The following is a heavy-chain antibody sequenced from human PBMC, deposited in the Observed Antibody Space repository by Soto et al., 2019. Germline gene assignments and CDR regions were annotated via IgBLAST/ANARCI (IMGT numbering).Heavy chain of an antibody. CDR2: IYHSGST. Sequence: PYETVAVTCVVSGGSIISKDYSWSWIRQPPGKGMEWIGYIYHSGSTYYNPSLKSRVTISVARSKNQFSLKLSSVIAADTAVYYCARGLAGSTYYVFWGGYHPPYNWFGPWGQVTLVIVSS. D-gene: IGHD3-3*01. J-gene: IGHJ5*02. CDR3: ARGLAGSTYYVFWGGYHPPYNWFGP. CDR1: GGSIISKDYS. V-gene: IGHV4-30-2*01.